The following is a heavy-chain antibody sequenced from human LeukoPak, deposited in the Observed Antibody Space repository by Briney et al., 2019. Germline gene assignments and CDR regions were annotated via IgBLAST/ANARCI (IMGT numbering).Heavy chain of an antibody. CDR2: TYYSGST. CDR1: GGSISSYY. J-gene: IGHJ3*02. CDR3: AGYEWLRSFYAFDI. D-gene: IGHD5-12*01. Sequence: SETLSLTCTVSGGSISSYYWSWIRQPPGKGLEWIGYTYYSGSTNYNPSLKSRVTISVDTSKNQFSLKLSSVTAADTAVYYCAGYEWLRSFYAFDIWGQGTMVTVSS. V-gene: IGHV4-59*01.